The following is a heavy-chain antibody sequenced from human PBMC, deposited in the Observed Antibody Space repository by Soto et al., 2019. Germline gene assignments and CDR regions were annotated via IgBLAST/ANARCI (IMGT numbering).Heavy chain of an antibody. V-gene: IGHV4-39*01. J-gene: IGHJ4*02. D-gene: IGHD2-15*01. CDR3: GKVLVGATGHTDSDS. CDR2: IDYNGVT. CDR1: GGSIYRSGYY. Sequence: SETLSLTCTVSGGSIYRSGYYWGWIRQPPGRGLEWIGNIDYNGVTYSNPSLKSRVTISRDTSKNQFSPKLTSVTAADTALYYCGKVLVGATGHTDSDSWGPGTLVTVSS.